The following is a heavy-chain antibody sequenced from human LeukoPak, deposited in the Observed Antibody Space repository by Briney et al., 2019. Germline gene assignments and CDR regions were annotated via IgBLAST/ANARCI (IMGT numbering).Heavy chain of an antibody. CDR3: ARSPRSDFWSGYYLDY. V-gene: IGHV4-31*03. Sequence: SETLSLTCTVSGGSISSGGYYWRWIRQHPGKGLEWIGYIYYSGSTYYNPSLKSRVTISVDTSKNQFSLKLSSVTAADTAVYYCARSPRSDFWSGYYLDYWGQGTLVTVSS. CDR1: GGSISSGGYY. D-gene: IGHD3-3*01. J-gene: IGHJ4*02. CDR2: IYYSGST.